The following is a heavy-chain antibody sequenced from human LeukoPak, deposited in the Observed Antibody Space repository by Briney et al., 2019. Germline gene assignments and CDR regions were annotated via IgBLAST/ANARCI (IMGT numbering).Heavy chain of an antibody. CDR3: AKVKTDSSGYYPNSYFDY. D-gene: IGHD3-22*01. J-gene: IGHJ4*02. CDR1: GFTSSSYA. CDR2: ISGSGGST. V-gene: IGHV3-23*01. Sequence: PGGSLRLSCAASGFTSSSYAMSWVRQAPGKGLEWVSAISGSGGSTYYADSVKGRFTISRDNSKNTLYLQMNSLRAEDTAVYYCAKVKTDSSGYYPNSYFDYWGQGTLVTVSS.